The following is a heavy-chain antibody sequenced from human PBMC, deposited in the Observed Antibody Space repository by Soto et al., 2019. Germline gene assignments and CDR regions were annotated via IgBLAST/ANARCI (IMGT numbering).Heavy chain of an antibody. CDR2: INAGNGNT. Sequence: ASVKVSCKASGYTFSSYAMHWVRQAPGQRLEWMGWINAGNGNTKYSQKFQGRVTITRDTSASTAYMELSSLRSEDTAVYYCASSFSNYALIDYYYYGMDVWGQGTTVTVSS. D-gene: IGHD4-4*01. J-gene: IGHJ6*02. CDR3: ASSFSNYALIDYYYYGMDV. CDR1: GYTFSSYA. V-gene: IGHV1-3*01.